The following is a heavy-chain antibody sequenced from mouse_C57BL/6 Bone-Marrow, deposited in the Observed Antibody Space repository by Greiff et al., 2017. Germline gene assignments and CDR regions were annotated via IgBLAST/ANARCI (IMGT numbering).Heavy chain of an antibody. V-gene: IGHV1-15*01. CDR3: TNTTVERPCYWYVDV. D-gene: IGHD1-1*01. CDR1: GYTFTDYE. CDR2: IDPDTGGT. Sequence: QVQLQQSGAELVRPGASVTLSCKASGYTFTDYEMHWVKQTPVHGLEWIGAIDPDTGGTAYNQKFKGKAILTADKSSSTAYMELRSLTSEDSAVYYCTNTTVERPCYWYVDVWGTGTTATVTS. J-gene: IGHJ1*03.